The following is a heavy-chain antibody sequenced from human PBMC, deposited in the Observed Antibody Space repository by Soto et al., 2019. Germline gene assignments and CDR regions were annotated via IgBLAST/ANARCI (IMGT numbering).Heavy chain of an antibody. Sequence: PSETLSLTCAVYGGSFSGYYWSWIRHPPGKGLEWIGEINHSGSTNYNPSLKSRVTISVDTSKNQFSLKLSSVTAADTAVYYCASCFDWWCNWFDPWGQGTLVTVSS. CDR2: INHSGST. D-gene: IGHD2-21*01. CDR1: GGSFSGYY. J-gene: IGHJ5*02. V-gene: IGHV4-34*01. CDR3: ASCFDWWCNWFDP.